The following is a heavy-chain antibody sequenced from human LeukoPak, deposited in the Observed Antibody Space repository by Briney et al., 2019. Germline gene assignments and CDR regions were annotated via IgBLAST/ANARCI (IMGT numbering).Heavy chain of an antibody. V-gene: IGHV4-59*01. J-gene: IGHJ5*02. CDR1: GXSISSSY. Sequence: SETLSLTWTVSGXSISSSYGSWIRQPPGKGLEWIGYIYYSGITNYNPSLKSRVTMSVDTSKNQFSLKLSSVTAADTAVYYCARGEWFDPWGPGTLVTISS. CDR2: IYYSGIT. CDR3: ARGEWFDP.